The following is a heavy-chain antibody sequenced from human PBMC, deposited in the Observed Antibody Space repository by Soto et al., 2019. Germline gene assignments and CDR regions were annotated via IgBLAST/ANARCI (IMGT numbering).Heavy chain of an antibody. D-gene: IGHD3-22*01. V-gene: IGHV4-59*01. CDR1: GGSISSYY. Sequence: QVQLQESGPGLVKPSETLSLTCTVSGGSISSYYWSWIRQPPGKGLEWIGYIYYSGSTNYNPSLKSRVTISVDTSKHQFSLKLSSVTAADKAVYYCARDNGREQYYDSSGYWYYFDYWGQGTLVTVSS. CDR2: IYYSGST. J-gene: IGHJ4*02. CDR3: ARDNGREQYYDSSGYWYYFDY.